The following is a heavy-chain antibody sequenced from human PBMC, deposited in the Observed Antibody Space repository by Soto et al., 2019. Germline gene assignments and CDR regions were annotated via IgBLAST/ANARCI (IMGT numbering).Heavy chain of an antibody. Sequence: GGSLRLSCAASGFTFITYSMNWVRQAPGKGLEWVSYISGSSSPIYYADSVRGRFTISRDNAKNSLYLQMNSLRAEDTAVYYCARDAYGGFAFDIWGQGTMVTVSS. CDR3: ARDAYGGFAFDI. V-gene: IGHV3-48*01. CDR1: GFTFITYS. J-gene: IGHJ3*02. D-gene: IGHD4-17*01. CDR2: ISGSSSPI.